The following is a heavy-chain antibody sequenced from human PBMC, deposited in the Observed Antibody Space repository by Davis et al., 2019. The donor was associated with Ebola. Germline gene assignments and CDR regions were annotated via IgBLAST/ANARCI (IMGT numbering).Heavy chain of an antibody. CDR2: ISAYNGNT. V-gene: IGHV1-18*04. D-gene: IGHD6-13*01. Sequence: ASVKVSCKASGYTFTNYGISWVRQAPGQGLEWMGWISAYNGNTNYAQKLQGRVTMTTDTSTSTAYMELRSLRSDDTAVYYCARTIAATNWFDPWGQGTLVTVSS. CDR1: GYTFTNYG. CDR3: ARTIAATNWFDP. J-gene: IGHJ5*02.